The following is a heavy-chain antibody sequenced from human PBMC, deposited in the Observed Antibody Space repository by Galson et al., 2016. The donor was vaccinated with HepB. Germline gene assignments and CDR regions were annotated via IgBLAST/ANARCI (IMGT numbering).Heavy chain of an antibody. CDR1: GYTFISSP. CDR3: ARSGQCSGGACYNSYGMDV. J-gene: IGHJ6*02. CDR2: VNTDTGDT. D-gene: IGHD2-15*01. V-gene: IGHV1-18*04. Sequence: SVKVSCKASGYTFISSPISWVRQAPGQGLEWMGWVNTDTGDTVSAQKLQGRVTMTTDTSTDTAYMELTSLRSDDTAVYYCARSGQCSGGACYNSYGMDVWGQGTSVTVSS.